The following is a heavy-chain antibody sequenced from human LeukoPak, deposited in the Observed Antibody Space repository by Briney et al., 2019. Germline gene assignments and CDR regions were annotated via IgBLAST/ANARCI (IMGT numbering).Heavy chain of an antibody. D-gene: IGHD3-10*01. CDR1: GGSFSGYY. CDR2: INHSGST. Sequence: SETLSLTCAVYGGSFSGYYWSWIRQPPGKGLEWIGEINHSGSTNYNPSLKSRVTISVDTSKNQFSLKLSSVTAADTAVYYCARVRQQFGGYYFDYWGQGTLVTVSS. J-gene: IGHJ4*02. V-gene: IGHV4-34*01. CDR3: ARVRQQFGGYYFDY.